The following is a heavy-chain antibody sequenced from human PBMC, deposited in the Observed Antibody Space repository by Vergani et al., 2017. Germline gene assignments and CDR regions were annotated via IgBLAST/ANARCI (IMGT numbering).Heavy chain of an antibody. J-gene: IGHJ4*02. CDR3: ATNRLLMVYAPFDY. V-gene: IGHV1-18*01. Sequence: QVQLVQSGAEVKKPGASVKVSCKASGYTFTNFGISWVRQAPGQGLEWMGWISAYNGNTNYAQKLQGRVTMTTDTSTSTAYMELRSLRSDDTAVYYCATNRLLMVYAPFDYWGQGTLVTVSS. CDR2: ISAYNGNT. D-gene: IGHD2-8*01. CDR1: GYTFTNFG.